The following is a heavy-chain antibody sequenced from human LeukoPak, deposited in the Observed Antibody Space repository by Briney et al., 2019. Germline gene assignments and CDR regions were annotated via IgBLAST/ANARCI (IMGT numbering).Heavy chain of an antibody. J-gene: IGHJ6*02. CDR1: GGSFSGYY. CDR2: INHSGST. V-gene: IGHV4-34*01. Sequence: PSETLSLTCAVYGGSFSGYYWSWIRQPPGKGLEWIGEINHSGSTNYNPSLKSRVTISVDTSKNQFSLKLSSVTAADTAVYYCARVLAGVTMVRGVKVFYYYYGMDVWGQGTTVTVSS. CDR3: ARVLAGVTMVRGVKVFYYYYGMDV. D-gene: IGHD3-10*01.